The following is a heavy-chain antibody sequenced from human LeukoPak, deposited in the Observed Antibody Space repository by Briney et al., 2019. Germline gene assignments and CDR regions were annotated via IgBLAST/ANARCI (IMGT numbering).Heavy chain of an antibody. CDR3: ATLGHAFDI. J-gene: IGHJ3*02. V-gene: IGHV3-23*01. Sequence: GGSLRLSCAASGFTFSSYAMSWVRQAPGKGLEWVSGISGSGSRTFYADSVKGRFTVSRDNSKNTMYLQMNSLRAEDTAVYYCATLGHAFDIWGQGTMVTVSS. CDR1: GFTFSSYA. CDR2: ISGSGSRT. D-gene: IGHD3-10*01.